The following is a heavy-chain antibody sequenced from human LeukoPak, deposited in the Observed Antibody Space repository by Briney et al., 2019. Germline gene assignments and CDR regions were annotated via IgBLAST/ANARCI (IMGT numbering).Heavy chain of an antibody. CDR3: AKSGYYGSGSPNWFDP. Sequence: GRSLRLSCAASGFTFDDYAMHWVRQAPGKGLEWVSGISWKSGSIGYADSVKGRFTISRDNAKNSLYLQMNSLRAEDTALYYCAKSGYYGSGSPNWFDPWGQGTLVTVSS. V-gene: IGHV3-9*01. J-gene: IGHJ5*02. CDR2: ISWKSGSI. D-gene: IGHD3-10*01. CDR1: GFTFDDYA.